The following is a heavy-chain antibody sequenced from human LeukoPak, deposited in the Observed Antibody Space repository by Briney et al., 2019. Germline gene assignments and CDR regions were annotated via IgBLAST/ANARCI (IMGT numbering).Heavy chain of an antibody. J-gene: IGHJ4*02. V-gene: IGHV4-59*01. CDR2: IYYSGST. D-gene: IGHD3-22*01. CDR1: GGSISSYY. CDR3: ARNLYYYDSPYFDY. Sequence: SETLSLTCTVSGGSISSYYWSWIRQPPGKGLEWVGYIYYSGSTNYNPSLKSRVTISVDTSKNQFSLKLSSVTAADTAVYYCARNLYYYDSPYFDYWGQGTLVTVSS.